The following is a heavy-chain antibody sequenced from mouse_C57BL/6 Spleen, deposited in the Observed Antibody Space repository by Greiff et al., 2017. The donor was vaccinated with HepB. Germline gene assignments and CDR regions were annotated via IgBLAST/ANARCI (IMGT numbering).Heavy chain of an antibody. D-gene: IGHD2-5*01. Sequence: VQLQQSGAELVMPGASVKLSCKASGYTFTSYWMHWVKQRPGQGLEWIGEIDPSDSYTNYNQKFKGKSTLTVDKSSSTAYMQLSSLTSEDSAVYYCARRDYYSNYVGYFDVWGTGTTVTVSS. V-gene: IGHV1-69*01. CDR3: ARRDYYSNYVGYFDV. J-gene: IGHJ1*03. CDR1: GYTFTSYW. CDR2: IDPSDSYT.